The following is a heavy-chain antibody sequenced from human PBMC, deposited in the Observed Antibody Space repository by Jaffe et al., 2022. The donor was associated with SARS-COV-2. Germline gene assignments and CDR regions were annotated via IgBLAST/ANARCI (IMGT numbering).Heavy chain of an antibody. CDR3: VRRPRDGCFDY. CDR1: GGSISSSSYY. J-gene: IGHJ4*02. D-gene: IGHD6-19*01. Sequence: QLQLQESGPGLVKPSETLSLTCTVSGGSISSSSYYWGWIRQSPGKGLEWIGTMYYSGYTYYNPSLKSRVTISVDTSKNQFSLKLSSVTAADTAVYYCVRRPRDGCFDYWGQGTLVTVSS. CDR2: MYYSGYT. V-gene: IGHV4-39*01.